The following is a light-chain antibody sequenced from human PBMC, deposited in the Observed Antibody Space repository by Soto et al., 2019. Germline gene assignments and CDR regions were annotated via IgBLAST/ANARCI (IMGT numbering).Light chain of an antibody. CDR3: QQYYSYPIT. V-gene: IGKV1-6*01. Sequence: AIHMTQSPSSLSASVGDRVTITCRASQGITNDLGWYQQKSGKAPKLLIYGASTLQTGVPSRFSGSGSGTDFTLTISCLQSEDFATYYCQQYYSYPITFGQGTRLEI. J-gene: IGKJ5*01. CDR2: GAS. CDR1: QGITND.